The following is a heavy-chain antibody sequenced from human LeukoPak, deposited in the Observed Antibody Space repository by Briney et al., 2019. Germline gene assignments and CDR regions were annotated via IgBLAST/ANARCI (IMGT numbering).Heavy chain of an antibody. Sequence: SETLSLTCTVSGGSISSYYWSWIRQPPGKGLEWIGYIYYSGSTNYNPSLKSRVTVSVDTSKNQFSLKLSSVTAAGTAVYYCARAWSSSWWGYFDYWGQGALVTVSS. V-gene: IGHV4-59*01. CDR1: GGSISSYY. CDR3: ARAWSSSWWGYFDY. CDR2: IYYSGST. D-gene: IGHD6-13*01. J-gene: IGHJ4*02.